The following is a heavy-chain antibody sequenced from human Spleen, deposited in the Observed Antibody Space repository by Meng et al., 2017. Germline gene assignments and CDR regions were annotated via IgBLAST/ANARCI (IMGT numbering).Heavy chain of an antibody. CDR3: ARGSGSSWPIDY. CDR1: GDSFSSGNYH. V-gene: IGHV4-39*07. CDR2: TSYSGTA. D-gene: IGHD6-13*01. Sequence: SETLSLTCTVSGDSFSSGNYHWGWIRQSPGQGLEWIGSTSYSGTAHYSPSLKSRVTISVDTSKNQFSLDLRSVTAADTAVYYCARGSGSSWPIDYWGQGTLVTVSS. J-gene: IGHJ4*02.